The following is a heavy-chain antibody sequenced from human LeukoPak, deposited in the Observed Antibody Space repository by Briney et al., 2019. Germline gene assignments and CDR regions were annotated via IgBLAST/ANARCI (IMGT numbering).Heavy chain of an antibody. J-gene: IGHJ4*02. CDR1: GYTFTSNY. CDR2: IYPRDGST. V-gene: IGHV1-46*01. Sequence: ASVKVSCKASGYTFTSNYIHWVRQAPGQGLEWMGMIYPRDGSTSYAQKFQGRVTMTRDTSTSTVYMELSSLRSEDTAVYYCARDLGSGYYTFDYWGQGTLVTVSS. CDR3: ARDLGSGYYTFDY. D-gene: IGHD3-3*01.